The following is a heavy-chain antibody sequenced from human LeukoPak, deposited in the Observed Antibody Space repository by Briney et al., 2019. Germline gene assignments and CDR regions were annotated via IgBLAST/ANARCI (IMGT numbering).Heavy chain of an antibody. CDR1: GGSFSGYY. D-gene: IGHD1-26*01. CDR3: ARGVRNWSYYSRNWFDP. Sequence: SETLSLTCAVYGGSFSGYYWSWIRQPPGKGLEWIGEINHSGSTNYNPSLKSRVTISVDTSKNQFSLKLSSVTAADTAVYYCARGVRNWSYYSRNWFDPWGQGTLVTVSS. J-gene: IGHJ5*02. V-gene: IGHV4-34*01. CDR2: INHSGST.